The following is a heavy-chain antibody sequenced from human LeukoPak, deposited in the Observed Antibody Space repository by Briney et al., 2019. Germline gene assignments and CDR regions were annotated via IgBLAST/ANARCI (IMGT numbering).Heavy chain of an antibody. V-gene: IGHV4-30-4*01. CDR1: GGSISSGDYY. CDR3: ARLTVAGLRLDY. CDR2: IYYSGST. Sequence: PSETLPLTCTVSGGSISSGDYYWSWIRQPPGKGLEWIGYIYYSGSTYYNPSLKSRVTLSVDTSKNQFSLKLSSVTAADTAVYYCARLTVAGLRLDYWGQGTLVTVSS. J-gene: IGHJ4*02. D-gene: IGHD6-19*01.